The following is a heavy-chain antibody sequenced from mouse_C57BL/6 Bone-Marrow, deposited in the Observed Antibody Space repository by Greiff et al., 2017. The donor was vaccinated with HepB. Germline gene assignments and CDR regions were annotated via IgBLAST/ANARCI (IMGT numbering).Heavy chain of an antibody. J-gene: IGHJ4*01. CDR1: GYAFSSSW. CDR3: ARRGITNYAMDY. V-gene: IGHV1-82*01. Sequence: QVQLQPSGPELVKPGASVKISCKASGYAFSSSWMNWVKQRPGKGLEWIGRIYPGDGDTNYNGKFKGKATLTADKSSSTAYMQLSSLTSEDSAVYFCARRGITNYAMDYWGQGTSVTVSS. CDR2: IYPGDGDT. D-gene: IGHD2-4*01.